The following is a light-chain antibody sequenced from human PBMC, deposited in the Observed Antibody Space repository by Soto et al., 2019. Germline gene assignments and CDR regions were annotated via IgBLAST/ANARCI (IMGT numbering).Light chain of an antibody. CDR3: QQSYTTPLT. Sequence: DIQMTQSPSSLSASVGDRVTITCRASQTISGYLNWYQQKPGKAPELLIYAASYLGNGVPSRFSGGGSGTYFTLTISSLQPEDRATDYCQQSYTTPLTFGGGTKGQIK. CDR2: AAS. V-gene: IGKV1-39*01. J-gene: IGKJ4*01. CDR1: QTISGY.